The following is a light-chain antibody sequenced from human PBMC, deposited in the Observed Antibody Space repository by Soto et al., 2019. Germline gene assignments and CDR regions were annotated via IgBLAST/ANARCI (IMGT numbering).Light chain of an antibody. V-gene: IGLV1-40*01. CDR1: SSNIGAGYD. J-gene: IGLJ1*01. CDR3: QSYDSSLNYV. CDR2: GTS. Sequence: QSVLTQPPSVSGAPGQRVTISCTGSSSNIGAGYDVHWYQQLPGTAPKLLIYGTSNRPSGVPDRFSGSKSGTSASLAITGLQAEDESDNYCQSYDSSLNYVFGSGTNLTVL.